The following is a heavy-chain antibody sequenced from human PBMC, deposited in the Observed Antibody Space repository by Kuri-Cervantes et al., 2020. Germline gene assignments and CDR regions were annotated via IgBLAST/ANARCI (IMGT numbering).Heavy chain of an antibody. CDR3: ATLPTVYYYDSSGYLVY. V-gene: IGHV1-69*05. CDR2: IIPIFGTA. D-gene: IGHD3-22*01. CDR1: GGTFSSYA. Sequence: SVKVSCRASGGTFSSYAISWVRQAPGQGLEWMGGIIPIFGTANYAQKFQGRVTITTDESTSTAYMELSSLRSEDTAVYYCATLPTVYYYDSSGYLVYWGQGTLVTVSS. J-gene: IGHJ4*02.